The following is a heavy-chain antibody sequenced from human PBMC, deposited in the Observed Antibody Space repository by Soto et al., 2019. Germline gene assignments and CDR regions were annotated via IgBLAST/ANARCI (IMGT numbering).Heavy chain of an antibody. Sequence: SVKVSCKASGGTFSSYAISWVRQAPGQGLEWMGGIIPIFGTANYAQKFQGRVTITADESTSTAYMELSSLRSEDTAVYYCARELKMVVTAIYYYGMDVSGQGTTVTVSS. CDR1: GGTFSSYA. CDR3: ARELKMVVTAIYYYGMDV. J-gene: IGHJ6*02. D-gene: IGHD2-21*02. CDR2: IIPIFGTA. V-gene: IGHV1-69*13.